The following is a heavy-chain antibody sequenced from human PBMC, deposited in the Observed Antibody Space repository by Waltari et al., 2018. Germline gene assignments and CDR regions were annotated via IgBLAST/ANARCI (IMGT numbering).Heavy chain of an antibody. CDR1: GYTFSHFA. J-gene: IGHJ6*02. CDR2: ITAGNDNT. CDR3: AAFTSGWSYGMDV. V-gene: IGHV1-3*01. Sequence: QVQLVQSGAEVKKPGASVKVSCKASGYTFSHFAIHWVRQAPGHRLGWLGWITAGNDNTKYSQKFQGRLTITRDTSASTAYMELSSLTSEDTAVYYCAAFTSGWSYGMDVWGQGTTVTVSS. D-gene: IGHD6-19*01.